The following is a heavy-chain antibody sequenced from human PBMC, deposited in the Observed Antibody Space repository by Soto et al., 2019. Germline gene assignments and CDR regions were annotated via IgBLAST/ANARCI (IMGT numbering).Heavy chain of an antibody. CDR3: ARDQGGYIYYFGMDV. J-gene: IGHJ6*02. CDR1: GASISDYY. V-gene: IGHV4-59*01. D-gene: IGHD6-13*01. CDR2: IYYRGSA. Sequence: TSETLSLTCTVSGASISDYYWTWIRQSPGKGLEWIGYIYYRGSAHYNPSLKSRVTISIDTSKSQFSLKLTSVTAADTAVYYCARDQGGYIYYFGMDVWGQGTTVTVSS.